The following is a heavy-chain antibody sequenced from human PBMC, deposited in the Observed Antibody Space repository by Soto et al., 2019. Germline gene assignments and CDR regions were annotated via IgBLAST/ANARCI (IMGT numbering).Heavy chain of an antibody. V-gene: IGHV4-4*02. D-gene: IGHD6-19*01. CDR3: ARSAGWYAVHS. CDR1: GDSVSSPYW. J-gene: IGHJ4*02. Sequence: QVQLQESGPGLVKPSGTLSLTCAVSGDSVSSPYWWCWVRQPPGKGLEWIGEVFHTGTTSYNPSLRRRVTISMDKSNNPFSLDLSSVTAADTAVYYCARSAGWYAVHSWGPGTLVVVSS. CDR2: VFHTGTT.